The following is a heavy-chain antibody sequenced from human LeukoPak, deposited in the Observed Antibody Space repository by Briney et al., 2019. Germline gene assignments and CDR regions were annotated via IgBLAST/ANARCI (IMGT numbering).Heavy chain of an antibody. CDR3: AKESGKFDY. J-gene: IGHJ4*02. Sequence: PGGSLRLSCVASGLNFDDSAMHWVRQAPGKGLEWVSLISADGGSTFSADSVKGRFSISRDNSKNSLYLQMYSLRSEDTAMYYCAKESGKFDYWGQGTLVAVSS. CDR2: ISADGGST. CDR1: GLNFDDSA. V-gene: IGHV3-43*02.